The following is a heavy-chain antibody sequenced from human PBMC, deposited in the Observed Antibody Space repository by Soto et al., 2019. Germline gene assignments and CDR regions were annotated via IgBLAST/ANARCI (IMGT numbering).Heavy chain of an antibody. V-gene: IGHV3-53*01. Sequence: GGSLRLSCAASGFTVSSNYMSWVRQAPGKGLEWVSVIYSGGSTDYADSVKSRFNISRDNSKNTLYLQMNSLRAEDTAVYYGARYGIYSNFDYWGQGTLVTVSS. CDR1: GFTVSSNY. CDR3: ARYGIYSNFDY. CDR2: IYSGGST. D-gene: IGHD4-4*01. J-gene: IGHJ4*02.